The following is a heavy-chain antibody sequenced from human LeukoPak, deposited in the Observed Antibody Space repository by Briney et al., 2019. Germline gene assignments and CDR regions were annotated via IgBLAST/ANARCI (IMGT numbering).Heavy chain of an antibody. CDR2: ISWNSGSI. CDR3: AKDISGSYEALDY. J-gene: IGHJ4*02. D-gene: IGHD1-26*01. CDR1: GFTFDDYA. V-gene: IGHV3-9*01. Sequence: GGSLRLSCAASGFTFDDYAMHWVRHAPGKGLEWVSGISWNSGSIGYADSVKGRFTISRDNAKNSLYLQMNSLRAEDTALYYCAKDISGSYEALDYWGQGTLVTVSS.